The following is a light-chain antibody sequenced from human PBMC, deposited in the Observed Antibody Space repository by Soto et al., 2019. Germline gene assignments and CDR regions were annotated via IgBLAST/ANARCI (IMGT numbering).Light chain of an antibody. Sequence: EIVLTQSPATLSLSPGERATLSCRASQSVSSYLAWYQQKPGQAPRLLIYDASNRATGIPARFSGIGSGTGVSRTSSRPELEDFGVHDYQQRRKWPPYTLSQGNKLEVK. CDR1: QSVSSY. J-gene: IGKJ2*01. V-gene: IGKV3-11*01. CDR3: QQRRKWPPYT. CDR2: DAS.